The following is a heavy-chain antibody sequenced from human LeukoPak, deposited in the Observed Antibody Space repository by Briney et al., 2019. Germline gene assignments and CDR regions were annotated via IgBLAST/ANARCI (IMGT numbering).Heavy chain of an antibody. CDR1: GFTFSSYE. J-gene: IGHJ3*02. V-gene: IGHV3-48*03. CDR2: ISSSGSSI. Sequence: GGSLRLSCAASGFTFSSYEMNWVRQAPGKGLEWVSYISSSGSSIYYADSVKGRFTISRDNAKSSLYLQMNSLRAEDTAVYYCARVLGYYDSSTYYSPWAFDIWGQGTMVTVSS. CDR3: ARVLGYYDSSTYYSPWAFDI. D-gene: IGHD3-22*01.